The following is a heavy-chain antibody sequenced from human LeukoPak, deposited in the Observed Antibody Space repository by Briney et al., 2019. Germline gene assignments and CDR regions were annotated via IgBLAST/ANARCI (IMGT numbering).Heavy chain of an antibody. D-gene: IGHD3-22*01. J-gene: IGHJ4*02. CDR3: AVGDYYYDTRFDY. V-gene: IGHV1-3*03. Sequence: ASVKVSCKAFGYTFTSYAMHWVRQAPGQRLEWMAWINADSGNTKYSQEFQGRVTITRDTSASTAYMELSSLRSEDMAVYYCAVGDYYYDTRFDYWGQGTLVTVSS. CDR1: GYTFTSYA. CDR2: INADSGNT.